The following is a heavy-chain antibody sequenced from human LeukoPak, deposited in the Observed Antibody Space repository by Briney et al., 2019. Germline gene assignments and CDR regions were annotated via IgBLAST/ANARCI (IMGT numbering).Heavy chain of an antibody. Sequence: SETLSLTCTVSGGSISSGDYYWSWIRQPPGKGLEWIGYIYYSGSTYYNPSLKSRVTMSVDTSKNQFSLKLSSVTAADTAVYYCARGGSYGPEDYWGQGTLVTVSS. CDR3: ARGGSYGPEDY. J-gene: IGHJ4*02. V-gene: IGHV4-30-4*01. CDR1: GGSISSGDYY. D-gene: IGHD5-18*01. CDR2: IYYSGST.